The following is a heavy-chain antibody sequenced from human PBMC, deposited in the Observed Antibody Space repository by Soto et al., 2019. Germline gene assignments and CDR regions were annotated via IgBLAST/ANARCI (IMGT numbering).Heavy chain of an antibody. V-gene: IGHV4-39*01. D-gene: IGHD2-2*02. CDR3: ASLGYCSSTSCYTHPDY. Sequence: QLQLQESGPGLVKPSETLSLTCTVSGGSISSSSYYWGWIRQPPGKGLEWIGSIYYSGSTYYNPSLKSRVTISVDKAKNQFSLKLSCVTAADTAVYYSASLGYCSSTSCYTHPDYWGQGTLVTVSS. CDR2: IYYSGST. J-gene: IGHJ4*02. CDR1: GGSISSSSYY.